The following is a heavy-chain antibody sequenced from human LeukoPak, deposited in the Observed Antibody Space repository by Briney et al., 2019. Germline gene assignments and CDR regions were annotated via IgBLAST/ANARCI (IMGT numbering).Heavy chain of an antibody. CDR3: ARDQVVDDYVWGSYRFDY. V-gene: IGHV1-69*13. Sequence: SVKVSCKASGGTFSSYAISWVRQAPGQGLEWMGGLIPIFGTANYAQKFQGRVTITADESTSTAYMELSSLRSEDTAVYYCARDQVVDDYVWGSYRFDYWGQGTLVTVSS. CDR2: LIPIFGTA. D-gene: IGHD3-16*02. J-gene: IGHJ4*02. CDR1: GGTFSSYA.